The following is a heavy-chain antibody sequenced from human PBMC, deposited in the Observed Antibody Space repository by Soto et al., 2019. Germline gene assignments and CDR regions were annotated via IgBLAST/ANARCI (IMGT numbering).Heavy chain of an antibody. V-gene: IGHV1-69*13. Sequence: ASVKVSCKASGGTFSSYAISWVRQAPGQGLEWMGGIIPIFGTANYAQKFQGRVTITADESTSTAYMELISLRSEDAAVYSCARAYCGGDCFPYYFDYWGQGTLVTVSS. CDR2: IIPIFGTA. CDR3: ARAYCGGDCFPYYFDY. D-gene: IGHD2-21*02. CDR1: GGTFSSYA. J-gene: IGHJ4*02.